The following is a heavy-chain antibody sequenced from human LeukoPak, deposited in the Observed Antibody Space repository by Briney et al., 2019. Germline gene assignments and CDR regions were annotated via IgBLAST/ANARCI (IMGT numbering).Heavy chain of an antibody. CDR3: ARAGDRYYYDSSGYYPDY. D-gene: IGHD3-22*01. Sequence: GGSLRPSCAASGFTFSSYSMNWVRQAPGKGLEWVSSISSSSYIYYADSVKGRFTISRDNAKNSLYLQMNSLRAEDTAVYYCARAGDRYYYDSSGYYPDYWAQGTPVTVSS. V-gene: IGHV3-21*01. J-gene: IGHJ4*02. CDR1: GFTFSSYS. CDR2: ISSSSYI.